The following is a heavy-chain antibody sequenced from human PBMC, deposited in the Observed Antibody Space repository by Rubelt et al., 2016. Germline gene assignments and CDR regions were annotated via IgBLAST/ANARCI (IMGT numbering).Heavy chain of an antibody. CDR2: IKQDGSEK. V-gene: IGHV3-7*03. Sequence: EVQLVESGGDLVQPGGSLRLSCAASGFTFDNYWMAWVRQAPGKGLEWVANIKQDGSEKKYVDSVKGRFTISRDNAKNSLFLQMSSLRAEDTAVYYCARAPQVYCSYGLEVWGQGTTVTVSS. CDR3: ARAPQVYCSYGLEV. J-gene: IGHJ6*02. CDR1: GFTFDNYW. D-gene: IGHD5/OR15-5a*01.